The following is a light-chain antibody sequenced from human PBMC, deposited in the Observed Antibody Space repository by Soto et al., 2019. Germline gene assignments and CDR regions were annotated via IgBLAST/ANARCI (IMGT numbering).Light chain of an antibody. CDR3: QQYGFSPIS. V-gene: IGKV3-20*01. CDR1: QTVTNDY. Sequence: EFVLTQSPGTLSLSPGERVTLSCRASQTVTNDYLAWYQQKDGQAPRLLIYDASTRATGVPDRFSGSGSGPEYTLTITRLEPEDFAVYSCQQYGFSPISFGQGTRLELK. J-gene: IGKJ5*01. CDR2: DAS.